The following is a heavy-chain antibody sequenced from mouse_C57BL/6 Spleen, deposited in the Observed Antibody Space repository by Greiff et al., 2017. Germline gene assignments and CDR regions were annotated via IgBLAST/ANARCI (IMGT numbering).Heavy chain of an antibody. CDR1: GYTFTSYW. Sequence: QVQLQQPGAELVKPGASVKMSCKASGYTFTSYWITWVKQRPGQGLEWIGDIYPGSGSTNYNEKFKSKATLTVDTSSSTAYMQLSSLTSEDSAVYYCARGYYGNFEGAMDYWGQGTSGTVSS. J-gene: IGHJ4*01. CDR2: IYPGSGST. V-gene: IGHV1-55*01. D-gene: IGHD2-1*01. CDR3: ARGYYGNFEGAMDY.